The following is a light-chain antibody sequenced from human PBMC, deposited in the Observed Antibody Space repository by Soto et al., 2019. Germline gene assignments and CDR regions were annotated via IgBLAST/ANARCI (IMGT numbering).Light chain of an antibody. V-gene: IGKV3-15*01. Sequence: EIVMTQSPATLSVSPGETATLSCRASQSVSSDLAWYQQKPGQSPRILIYSASTRATGIPARFSGSGFGTEFSLIISSLQSEDFALYFCLQYDNWPRTFGQGTKVDIK. CDR2: SAS. CDR3: LQYDNWPRT. J-gene: IGKJ1*01. CDR1: QSVSSD.